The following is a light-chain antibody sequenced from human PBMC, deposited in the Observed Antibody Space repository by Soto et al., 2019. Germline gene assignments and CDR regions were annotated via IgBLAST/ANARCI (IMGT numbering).Light chain of an antibody. CDR2: GAS. V-gene: IGKV3-20*01. CDR1: QSVSSSY. Sequence: EIVLTQSPGTLSLSPGERATLSCRASQSVSSSYLAWYQQKPGQAPRLLIYGASSRATGIPDRFSGSGSGTDFTLTISRLEPEDFVVYYCQQYGNSRAFGQGTKVDIK. J-gene: IGKJ1*01. CDR3: QQYGNSRA.